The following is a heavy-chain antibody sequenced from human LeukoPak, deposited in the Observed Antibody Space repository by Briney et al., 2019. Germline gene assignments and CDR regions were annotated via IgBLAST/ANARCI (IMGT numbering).Heavy chain of an antibody. V-gene: IGHV3-7*01. Sequence: GGSLRLSCAASGFTFSSYWMSWVRQVPGKGLEWVANIKQDGSEKYYVDSVEGRFTISRDNAKNSLYLQMNSLRAEDTAVYYCARDLVVVVAATPDAEYFQHWGQGTLVTVSS. CDR2: IKQDGSEK. D-gene: IGHD2-15*01. J-gene: IGHJ1*01. CDR3: ARDLVVVVAATPDAEYFQH. CDR1: GFTFSSYW.